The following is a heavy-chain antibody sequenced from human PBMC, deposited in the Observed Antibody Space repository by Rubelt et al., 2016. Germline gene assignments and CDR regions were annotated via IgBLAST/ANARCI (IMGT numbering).Heavy chain of an antibody. CDR2: IDPSDSYT. V-gene: IGHV5-10-1*01. Sequence: EVQLVQSGAEVKKPGESLRISCKGSGYSFTSYWISWVRQMPGKGLEWMGRIDPSDSYTNYSPSFQGHVNISADKAISTAYLQGSSLKASATAMYYCARSSGTTVTTVDYWGQGTLVTVSS. CDR1: GYSFTSYW. CDR3: ARSSGTTVTTVDY. D-gene: IGHD4-17*01. J-gene: IGHJ4*02.